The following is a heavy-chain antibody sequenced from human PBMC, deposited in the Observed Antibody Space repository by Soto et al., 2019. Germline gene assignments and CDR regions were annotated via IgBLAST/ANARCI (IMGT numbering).Heavy chain of an antibody. CDR1: GYTFTGHY. Sequence: ASVKVSCKASGYTFTGHYIHWLRQAPEQGPEWMGEIGPESGATRYAQKFQGRVTMTRDTSITTVYMELKNLSPDDTAVYYCGRGRSGQIVVFYWGQGTPVTVSS. CDR2: IGPESGAT. J-gene: IGHJ4*02. D-gene: IGHD1-26*01. CDR3: GRGRSGQIVVFY. V-gene: IGHV1-2*02.